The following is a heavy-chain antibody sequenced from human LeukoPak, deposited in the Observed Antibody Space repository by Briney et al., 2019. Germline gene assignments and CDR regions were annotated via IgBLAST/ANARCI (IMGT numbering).Heavy chain of an antibody. CDR1: GASISRQY. D-gene: IGHD6-6*01. CDR3: AGGWSSSSYFGS. CDR2: IYASGTT. V-gene: IGHV4-4*07. J-gene: IGHJ4*02. Sequence: SETLSLTCTVSGASISRQYWNWIRQPAGKGLEWIGLIYASGTTNQNPSLNNPSLNSRVTMSLDRSKNQFSLHLDSVTAADTAVYYCAGGWSSSSYFGSWGQGTHVTVSS.